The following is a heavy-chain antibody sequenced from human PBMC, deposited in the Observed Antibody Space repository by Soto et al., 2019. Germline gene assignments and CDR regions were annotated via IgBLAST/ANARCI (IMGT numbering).Heavy chain of an antibody. Sequence: PSETLSLTCTVSGGSVDSDYYYWTWIRQPPGKGLEWIGYIYNSGRTNYNPSLKRRVSISMDTSRNQFSLKLTSVTAADTAVFYCAREYSNSPEAFDIWGQGSLVTVSS. CDR1: GGSVDSDYYY. CDR2: IYNSGRT. CDR3: AREYSNSPEAFDI. J-gene: IGHJ4*02. D-gene: IGHD1-26*01. V-gene: IGHV4-61*01.